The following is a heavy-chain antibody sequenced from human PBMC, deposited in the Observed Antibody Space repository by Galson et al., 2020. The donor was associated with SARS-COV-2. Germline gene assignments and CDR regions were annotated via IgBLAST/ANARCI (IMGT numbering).Heavy chain of an antibody. J-gene: IGHJ6*02. CDR3: AKDLHYYDILTGYVEVDYYYYYGMDV. CDR1: GFTFSSYG. D-gene: IGHD3-9*01. V-gene: IGHV3-30*18. CDR2: ISYDGSNK. Sequence: GGSLRLSCAASGFTFSSYGMHWVRQAPGKGLEWVAVISYDGSNKYYADSVKGRFTISRDNSKNTLYLQMNSLRAEDTAVYYCAKDLHYYDILTGYVEVDYYYYYGMDVWGQGTTVTVSS.